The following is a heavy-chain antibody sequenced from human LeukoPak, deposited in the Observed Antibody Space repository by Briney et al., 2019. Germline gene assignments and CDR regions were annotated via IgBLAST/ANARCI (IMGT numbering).Heavy chain of an antibody. CDR2: ISSNGGST. Sequence: GGSLRLSCSASGFTFSFYAMGWVRQAPGKGLEYVSAISSNGGSTYYADSVKGRFTISRDNSKNTLYLQMSSLRADDTAVYYCAREKGVAVAASLGYWGQGTLVTVSS. CDR3: AREKGVAVAASLGY. CDR1: GFTFSFYA. D-gene: IGHD6-19*01. J-gene: IGHJ4*02. V-gene: IGHV3-64D*09.